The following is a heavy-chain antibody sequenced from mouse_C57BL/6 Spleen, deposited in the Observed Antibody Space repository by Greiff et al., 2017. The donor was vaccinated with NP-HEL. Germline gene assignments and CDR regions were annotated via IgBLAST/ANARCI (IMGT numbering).Heavy chain of an antibody. CDR1: GFTFSSYG. V-gene: IGHV5-6*01. Sequence: EVHLVESGGDLVKPGGSVKLSCAASGFTFSSYGMSWVRQTPDKRLEWVATISSGGSYTYYPDSVKGRFTISRDNAKNTLYLQMSRLKSEDTAMYYCARHDYCSSCYVYYFDYWGQGTTLTVSS. J-gene: IGHJ2*01. D-gene: IGHD1-1*01. CDR3: ARHDYCSSCYVYYFDY. CDR2: ISSGGSYT.